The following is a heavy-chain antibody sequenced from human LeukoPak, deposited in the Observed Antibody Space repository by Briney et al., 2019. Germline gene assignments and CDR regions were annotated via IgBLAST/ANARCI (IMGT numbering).Heavy chain of an antibody. J-gene: IGHJ3*02. CDR2: ISYDGSNK. Sequence: GGSLRLSCAASGFTFSSYAMHWVRQAPGKGLEWVAVISYDGSNKYYADSVKGRFTISRDNSQNTLYLQINSPRAEDTAVYYCARAGRWPRAFDIWGQGTMVTVSS. CDR3: ARAGRWPRAFDI. CDR1: GFTFSSYA. D-gene: IGHD5-12*01. V-gene: IGHV3-30-3*01.